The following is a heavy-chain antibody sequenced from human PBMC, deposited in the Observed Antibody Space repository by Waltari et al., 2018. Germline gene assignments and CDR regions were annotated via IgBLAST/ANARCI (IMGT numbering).Heavy chain of an antibody. V-gene: IGHV1-3*03. Sequence: QVQLVQSGAEVKKPGASVKVSCKASGYTFTSYAMHWVRQAPGQRLEWMGWINAGNGNTKYSQEFQGRVTITRDTSASTAYMELSSLRSEDMAVYYCARGGGSPSDYYYYMDVWGKGTTVTVSS. CDR3: ARGGGSPSDYYYYMDV. J-gene: IGHJ6*03. CDR1: GYTFTSYA. D-gene: IGHD2-15*01. CDR2: INAGNGNT.